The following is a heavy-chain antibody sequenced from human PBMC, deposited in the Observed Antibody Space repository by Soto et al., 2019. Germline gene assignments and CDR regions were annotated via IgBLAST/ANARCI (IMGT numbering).Heavy chain of an antibody. J-gene: IGHJ6*02. CDR3: ARDEYCSSTSCLYYYYYGMDV. CDR2: ISAYNGNT. D-gene: IGHD2-2*01. CDR1: GYTFTSYG. V-gene: IGHV1-18*04. Sequence: WASVKVSCKASGYTFTSYGISWVRQAPGQGLEWMGWISAYNGNTNYAQKLQGRVTMTTDTSTSTAYMELRSLRSDDTAVYYCARDEYCSSTSCLYYYYYGMDVWGQGTTVTVSS.